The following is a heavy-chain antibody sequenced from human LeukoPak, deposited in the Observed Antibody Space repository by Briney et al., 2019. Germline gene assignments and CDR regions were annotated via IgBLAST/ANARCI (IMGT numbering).Heavy chain of an antibody. CDR1: GFTFSDYY. CDR3: ARIAAAGGDAY. Sequence: GGSLRLSCAASGFTFSDYYMSWIRQAPGKGLKWVSYISSSGSYTNYADSVKGRFTISRDNAKNSLYLQMNSLRAEDTAVYYCARIAAAGGDAYWGQGTLVTVSS. D-gene: IGHD6-13*01. V-gene: IGHV3-11*03. CDR2: ISSSGSYT. J-gene: IGHJ4*02.